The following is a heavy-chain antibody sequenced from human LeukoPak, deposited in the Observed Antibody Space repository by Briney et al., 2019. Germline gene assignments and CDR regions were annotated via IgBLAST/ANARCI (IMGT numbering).Heavy chain of an antibody. D-gene: IGHD3-22*01. J-gene: IGHJ4*02. CDR1: GGSISSGGYS. CDR3: ARSVDCYDSRPWYYFDY. CDR2: IYHSGST. V-gene: IGHV4-30-2*01. Sequence: SETLSLTCAVSGGSISSGGYSWSWIRQPPGKGLEWIGYIYHSGSTYYNPSLKSRVTISVDRSKNQFSLKLSSVTAADTAVYYCARSVDCYDSRPWYYFDYWGQGTLVTVSS.